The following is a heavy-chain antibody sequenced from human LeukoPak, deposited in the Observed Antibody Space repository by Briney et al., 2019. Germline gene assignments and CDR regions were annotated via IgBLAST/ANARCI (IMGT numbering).Heavy chain of an antibody. J-gene: IGHJ5*02. CDR1: GGSISNSRNY. D-gene: IGHD6-19*01. Sequence: SETLSLTCTVSGGSISNSRNYWAWIRQPPGRGLEWIGTILYSGSTYYHASLKSRLIISIDTSKSQFSLTLSSVTAADTAVYYCARDMVAGTGWFDPWGQGTLVSVSS. V-gene: IGHV4-39*07. CDR3: ARDMVAGTGWFDP. CDR2: ILYSGST.